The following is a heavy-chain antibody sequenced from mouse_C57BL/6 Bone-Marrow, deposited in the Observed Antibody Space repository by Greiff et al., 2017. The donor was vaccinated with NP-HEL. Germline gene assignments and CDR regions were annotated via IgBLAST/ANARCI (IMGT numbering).Heavy chain of an antibody. CDR1: GFNIKDDY. J-gene: IGHJ2*01. CDR2: IDPENGDT. Sequence: VQLQQSGAELVRPGASVKLSCTASGFNIKDDYMHWVKQRPEQGLEWIGWIDPENGDTEYASKFQGKATITADTSSNTAYLQLSSLTSEDTAVYYCTSTAHNCFDYWGQGTTLTVSS. D-gene: IGHD3-2*02. CDR3: TSTAHNCFDY. V-gene: IGHV14-4*01.